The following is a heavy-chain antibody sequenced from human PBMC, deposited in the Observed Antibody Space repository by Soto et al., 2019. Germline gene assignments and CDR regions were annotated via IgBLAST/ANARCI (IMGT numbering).Heavy chain of an antibody. Sequence: GGSLRLSCAASGFTFSSYAMHWVRQAPGKGLEWVAVISYDGSNKYYADSVKGRFTISRDNSKNTLYLQMNSLRAEDTAVYYCARDAEQQLAAYYFDYWGQGTLVTVSS. V-gene: IGHV3-30-3*01. J-gene: IGHJ4*02. CDR2: ISYDGSNK. CDR3: ARDAEQQLAAYYFDY. CDR1: GFTFSSYA. D-gene: IGHD6-13*01.